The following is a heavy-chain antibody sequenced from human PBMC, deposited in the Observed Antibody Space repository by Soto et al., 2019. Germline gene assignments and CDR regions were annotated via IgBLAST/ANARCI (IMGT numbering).Heavy chain of an antibody. D-gene: IGHD1-26*01. V-gene: IGHV3-23*01. J-gene: IGHJ2*01. Sequence: GGSLRLSCAASGFTFSSYAMSWVRQAPGKGLEWVSAISGSGGSTYYADSVKGRFTISRDNSKNTLYLQMNSLRAEDTAVYYCAKLPRPVGATPRWYFDLWGRGTLVTVSS. CDR1: GFTFSSYA. CDR2: ISGSGGST. CDR3: AKLPRPVGATPRWYFDL.